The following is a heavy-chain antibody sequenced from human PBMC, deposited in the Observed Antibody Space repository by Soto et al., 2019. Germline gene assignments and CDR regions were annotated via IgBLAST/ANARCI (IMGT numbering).Heavy chain of an antibody. D-gene: IGHD5-12*01. CDR3: ARLAMATRRGYYGMDV. CDR1: GYSFTSYW. Sequence: EVQLVQSGAEVKKPGESLRISCKGSGYSFTSYWISWVRQMPGNGLEWMGRIDPSDSYTNYSPSFQGHVTISADKSISTAYLQWSSLKASDTAMYYCARLAMATRRGYYGMDVWGQGTTVTVSS. J-gene: IGHJ6*02. V-gene: IGHV5-10-1*01. CDR2: IDPSDSYT.